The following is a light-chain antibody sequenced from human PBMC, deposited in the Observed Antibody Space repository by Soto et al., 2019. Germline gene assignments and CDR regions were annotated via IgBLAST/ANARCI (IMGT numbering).Light chain of an antibody. Sequence: EIVLTQSPGTLSLSPGERATLSCRASQSVSSNYLAWYQQKPGQAPRPLIYGASSRATGIPDRFSGSGARTDFTLTISRLEPEDFAVYYCQQYSSAPWTFGQGTKVDIK. CDR2: GAS. V-gene: IGKV3-20*01. J-gene: IGKJ1*01. CDR1: QSVSSNY. CDR3: QQYSSAPWT.